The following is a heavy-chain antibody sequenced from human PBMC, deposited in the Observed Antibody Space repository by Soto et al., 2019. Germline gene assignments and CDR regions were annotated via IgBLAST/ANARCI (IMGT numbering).Heavy chain of an antibody. CDR2: ISSNGGST. J-gene: IGHJ3*02. D-gene: IGHD2-15*01. CDR3: VTADCSGGSCLGAFDI. V-gene: IGHV3-64D*06. Sequence: PAGSLRLSCSASGFTFSSSAIHWTRQATGTGLEYVSAISSNGGSTYYADAVKCQFTISRDNSKNTRYLQMGRLGAEATAVYYCVTADCSGGSCLGAFDIWGQGTMVTVSS. CDR1: GFTFSSSA.